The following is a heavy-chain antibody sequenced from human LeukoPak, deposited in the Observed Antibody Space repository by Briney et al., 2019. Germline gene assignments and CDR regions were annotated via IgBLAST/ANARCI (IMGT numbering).Heavy chain of an antibody. V-gene: IGHV3-48*03. CDR1: GFTFSSYD. D-gene: IGHD4-17*01. CDR3: ARHYGDYPNYFYYIDV. CDR2: ISNSGSTI. J-gene: IGHJ6*03. Sequence: GGSLRLSCAAFGFTFSSYDMTWVRQAPGKGLEWVSYISNSGSTIYYADSVKGRFTISRDNAKNSLYLQMNSLRAEDTAVYYCARHYGDYPNYFYYIDVWGKGTTVTLSS.